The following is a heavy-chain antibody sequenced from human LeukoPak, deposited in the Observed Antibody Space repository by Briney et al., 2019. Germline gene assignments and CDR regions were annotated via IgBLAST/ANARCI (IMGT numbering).Heavy chain of an antibody. J-gene: IGHJ4*02. CDR3: AREWRSSSAGITN. CDR1: GDSISPYH. CDR2: IYYSGST. D-gene: IGHD6-6*01. V-gene: IGHV4-59*01. Sequence: SETLSLTCTVSGDSISPYHWSWVRQPPGKGLEWIGYIYYSGSTNYNPSLKSRVTISVDTSKNQFSLKLSSVTAADTAVYYCAREWRSSSAGITNWGQGTLVTVSS.